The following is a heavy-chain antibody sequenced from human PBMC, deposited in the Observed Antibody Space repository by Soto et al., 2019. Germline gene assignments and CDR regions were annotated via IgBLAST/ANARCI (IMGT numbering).Heavy chain of an antibody. CDR2: ISSSSSYI. Sequence: GGSLRLSCAASGFTFSSYSMNWVRQAPGKGLEWVSSISSSSSYIYYADSVKGRFTISRDNAKNSLYLQMNSLRAEDTAVYYCARDDYTTSYYYYGMDVWGQGTTVTVSS. V-gene: IGHV3-21*01. CDR1: GFTFSSYS. D-gene: IGHD4-4*01. J-gene: IGHJ6*02. CDR3: ARDDYTTSYYYYGMDV.